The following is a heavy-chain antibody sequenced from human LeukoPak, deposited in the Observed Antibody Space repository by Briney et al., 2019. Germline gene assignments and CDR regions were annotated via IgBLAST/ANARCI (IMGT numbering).Heavy chain of an antibody. Sequence: SETLSLTCAVYGGSFSGYYWSWIRQPPWKGLEWIGEINHSGSTNYNPSLKSRVTISVDTSKNQFSLKLSSVTAADTAVYYCARGRAELELRANFDCWGQGTLVTVSS. CDR2: INHSGST. CDR3: ARGRAELELRANFDC. J-gene: IGHJ4*02. D-gene: IGHD1-7*01. V-gene: IGHV4-34*01. CDR1: GGSFSGYY.